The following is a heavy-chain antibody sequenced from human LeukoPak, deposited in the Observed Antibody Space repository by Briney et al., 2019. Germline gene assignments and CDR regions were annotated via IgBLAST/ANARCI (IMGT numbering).Heavy chain of an antibody. V-gene: IGHV3-23*01. CDR3: ARSADSSGFPYY. CDR2: ISGSGGST. J-gene: IGHJ4*02. D-gene: IGHD3-22*01. CDR1: GFTFCSYA. Sequence: RGSLSLSCAPSGFTFCSYATSWVCQAPGKGLGWVSAISGSGGSTYYADSAKGRFTIVEDNSKNTLYLQMYMLRVEDTAVYYWARSADSSGFPYYWGQGTLVTVSS.